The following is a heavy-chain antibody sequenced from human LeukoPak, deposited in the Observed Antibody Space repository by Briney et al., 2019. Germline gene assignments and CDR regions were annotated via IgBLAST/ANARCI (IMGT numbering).Heavy chain of an antibody. Sequence: SQTLSLTCTVTGGSTSSGGYYWSWIRQHPGKGLEWIGYIYYSGSTYYNPSLKSRVTISVDTSKNQFSLKLSSVTAADTAVYYCARSITYYYDSSGYNGYFQHWGQGTLVTVSS. CDR1: GGSTSSGGYY. V-gene: IGHV4-31*03. CDR3: ARSITYYYDSSGYNGYFQH. J-gene: IGHJ1*01. CDR2: IYYSGST. D-gene: IGHD3-22*01.